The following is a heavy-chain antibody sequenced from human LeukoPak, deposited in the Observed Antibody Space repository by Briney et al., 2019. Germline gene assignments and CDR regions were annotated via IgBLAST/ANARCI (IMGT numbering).Heavy chain of an antibody. CDR3: AREVAEGYDYYMDV. Sequence: SETLSLTCAVYGGSFSGYYWSWIRQPPGKGLEWIGEINHSGSTNYNPSLKSRVTISVDTSKNQLSLKLSSVTAADTAVYYCAREVAEGYDYYMDVWGKGTTVTISS. CDR2: INHSGST. CDR1: GGSFSGYY. J-gene: IGHJ6*03. V-gene: IGHV4-34*01.